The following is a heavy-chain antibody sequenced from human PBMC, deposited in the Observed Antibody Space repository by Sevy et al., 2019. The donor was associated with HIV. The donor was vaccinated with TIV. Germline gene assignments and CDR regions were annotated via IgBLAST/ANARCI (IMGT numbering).Heavy chain of an antibody. CDR1: GFTFSSYG. Sequence: GESLKISCAASGFTFSSYGMHWVRQAPGKGLEWVAVISYDGSNKYYADSVKGRFTISRDNSKNTLYLQMNSLRAEDTAVYYCAKDLSMQLWSNSYFDYWGQGTLVTVSS. CDR2: ISYDGSNK. V-gene: IGHV3-30*18. J-gene: IGHJ4*02. CDR3: AKDLSMQLWSNSYFDY. D-gene: IGHD5-18*01.